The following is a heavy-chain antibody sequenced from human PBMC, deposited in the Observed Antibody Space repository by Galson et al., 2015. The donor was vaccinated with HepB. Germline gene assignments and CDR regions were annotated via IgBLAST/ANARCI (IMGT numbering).Heavy chain of an antibody. CDR1: GYTLTELS. D-gene: IGHD6-19*01. CDR2: FDPEDGET. V-gene: IGHV1-24*01. CDR3: VGGQWLVRDAGDY. Sequence: SVKVSCKVSGYTLTELSMHWVRQAPGKGLEWMGGFDPEDGETIYAQKFQGRVTMTEDTSTDTAYMELSSLRSEDTAVYYCVGGQWLVRDAGDYWGQGTLVTVSS. J-gene: IGHJ4*02.